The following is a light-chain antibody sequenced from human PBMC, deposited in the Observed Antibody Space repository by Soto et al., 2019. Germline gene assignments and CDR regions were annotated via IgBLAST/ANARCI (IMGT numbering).Light chain of an antibody. CDR1: HSAVSN. V-gene: IGKV3-15*01. CDR3: QQYNNWWP. CDR2: GAS. J-gene: IGKJ1*01. Sequence: EIFMTQAPATLSVCPLGRATLCCRASHSAVSNLAWYQQKPGQSPRLLIYGASTRATGIPARFSGSRSGTEFNPTTSSLQSEDFPASYCQQYNNWWPFGKGNXVDIK.